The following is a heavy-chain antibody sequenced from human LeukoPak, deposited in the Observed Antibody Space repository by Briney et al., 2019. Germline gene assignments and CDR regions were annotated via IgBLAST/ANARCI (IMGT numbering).Heavy chain of an antibody. V-gene: IGHV4-59*01. D-gene: IGHD3-22*01. CDR3: AREDQYYYDSSGYYNY. Sequence: PSETLSLTCTVSGGSISSYYWSWIRQPPGKGLEWIGYIYYSGSTNYNPSLKSRVTLSVDTSKNQFSLKLSSVTAADTAVYYCAREDQYYYDSSGYYNYWGQGTLVTVSS. CDR2: IYYSGST. CDR1: GGSISSYY. J-gene: IGHJ4*02.